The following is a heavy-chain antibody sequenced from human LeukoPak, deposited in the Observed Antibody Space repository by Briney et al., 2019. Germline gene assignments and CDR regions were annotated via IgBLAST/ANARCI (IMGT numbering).Heavy chain of an antibody. CDR3: ARDRDSRGWFDP. CDR1: GFPFSSCG. CDR2: IQYDGSNE. Sequence: GGSLRLSCAASGFPFSSCGMHWVRQAPGKGLEWVAYIQYDGSNEQYAHSVKGRFRISRDSSKNILYLQMNSLRAEDTAVYYCARDRDSRGWFDPWGQGTLVTVSS. J-gene: IGHJ5*02. D-gene: IGHD4-11*01. V-gene: IGHV3-30*02.